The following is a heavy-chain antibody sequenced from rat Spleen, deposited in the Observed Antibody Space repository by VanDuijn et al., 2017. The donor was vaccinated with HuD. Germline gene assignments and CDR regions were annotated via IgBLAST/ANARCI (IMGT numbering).Heavy chain of an antibody. Sequence: QVQLKESGPGLVQPSQTLSLTCTASGFSLTSNSVHWIRQPPGKGLEWMGVLWSDGDTSYNSALKSRLSISRDTSKSQLFLKMNSLQTEDTATYYCARDLREASGVMDAWGQGVSVTVSS. D-gene: IGHD4-3*01. CDR1: GFSLTSNS. J-gene: IGHJ4*01. V-gene: IGHV2-32*01. CDR2: LWSDGDT. CDR3: ARDLREASGVMDA.